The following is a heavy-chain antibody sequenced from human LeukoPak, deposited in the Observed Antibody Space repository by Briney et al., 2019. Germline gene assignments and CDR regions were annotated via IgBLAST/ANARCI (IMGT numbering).Heavy chain of an antibody. V-gene: IGHV3-30*02. Sequence: GESLRLSCAASGFTFSSYSMNWVRQAPGKGLEWVAFIRYDGSNKYYADSVKGRFTISRDNSKNTLYLQMNSLRAEDTAVYYCARPYYYDSSGYLSVPFDYWGQGTLVTVSS. J-gene: IGHJ4*02. CDR2: IRYDGSNK. D-gene: IGHD3-22*01. CDR3: ARPYYYDSSGYLSVPFDY. CDR1: GFTFSSYS.